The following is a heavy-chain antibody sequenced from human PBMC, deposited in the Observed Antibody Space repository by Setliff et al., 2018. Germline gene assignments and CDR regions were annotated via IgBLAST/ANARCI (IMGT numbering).Heavy chain of an antibody. CDR3: ARGGTFRYFDY. J-gene: IGHJ4*02. CDR1: GGSISNTYYY. CDR2: IYTSWST. D-gene: IGHD5-12*01. V-gene: IGHV4-61*09. Sequence: SETLSLTCTVSGGSISNTYYYWSWIRQPAGQGLEWIGQIYTSWSTNYNPSLKSRVTVIVDTSKNQFSLRLSSVTAADTAVYYCARGGTFRYFDYWGQGTPVTVSS.